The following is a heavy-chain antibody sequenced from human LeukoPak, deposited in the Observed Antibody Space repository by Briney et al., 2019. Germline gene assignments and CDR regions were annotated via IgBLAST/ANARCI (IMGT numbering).Heavy chain of an antibody. V-gene: IGHV1-3*01. D-gene: IGHD3-16*01. CDR1: GYTFTSYA. CDR2: INAGNGNT. J-gene: IGHJ6*04. CDR3: ARGLGGRRVYYYYGMDV. Sequence: ASVKVSCKASGYTFTSYAMHWVRQAPGQRLEWMGWINAGNGNTKYSQKFQGRVTITRDTSASTAYMELGSLRSEDTAVYYCARGLGGRRVYYYYGMDVWGKGTTVTVSS.